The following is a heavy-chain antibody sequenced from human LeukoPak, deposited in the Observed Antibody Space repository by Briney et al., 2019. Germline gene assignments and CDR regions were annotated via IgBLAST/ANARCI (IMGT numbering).Heavy chain of an antibody. CDR3: ARGRFSYDNTGYSSFYY. Sequence: GGSLRLSCAASGFTLGTYDMYWVRQAPGKGLEWVAVISYDGSNKYYADSVKGRFTISRDNSKNTLYLQMNSLRAEDTAVYYCARGRFSYDNTGYSSFYYWGQGTLVTVSS. CDR1: GFTLGTYD. V-gene: IGHV3-30*03. J-gene: IGHJ4*02. D-gene: IGHD3-22*01. CDR2: ISYDGSNK.